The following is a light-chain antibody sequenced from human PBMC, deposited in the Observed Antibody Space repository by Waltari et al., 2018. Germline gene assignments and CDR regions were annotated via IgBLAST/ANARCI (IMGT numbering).Light chain of an antibody. CDR3: CSYAGVHTFWL. Sequence: QSALTQPPSVSGSPEQSVTIPCTGSTSDAGGYNSVSWYQQHPGKAPKLIIFDVNQRPSGVPDRFSGSKSGNTASLTISGLRPEDEADYHCCSYAGVHTFWLFGGGTKLTVL. CDR2: DVN. J-gene: IGLJ3*02. V-gene: IGLV2-11*01. CDR1: TSDAGGYNS.